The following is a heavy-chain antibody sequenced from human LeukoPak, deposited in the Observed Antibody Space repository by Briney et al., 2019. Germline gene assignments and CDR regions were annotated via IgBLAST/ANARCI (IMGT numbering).Heavy chain of an antibody. CDR1: GGSFSGYY. Sequence: SETLSLTCAVYGGSFSGYYWSWIRQPPGKGLEWIGEINHSGSTNYNPSLKSRVTISVDTSKNQFSLKLSSVTAADTAVYYCASREQGIAVAVPPDYFDYWGQGTLVTVSS. CDR3: ASREQGIAVAVPPDYFDY. D-gene: IGHD6-19*01. V-gene: IGHV4-34*01. J-gene: IGHJ4*02. CDR2: INHSGST.